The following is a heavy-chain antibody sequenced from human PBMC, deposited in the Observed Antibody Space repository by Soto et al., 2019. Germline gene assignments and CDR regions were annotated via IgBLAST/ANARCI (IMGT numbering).Heavy chain of an antibody. D-gene: IGHD3-16*01. CDR1: GGSVSSGDYY. Sequence: ASETLSLTCAVSGGSVSSGDYYWTWIRQPPGKGLEWIGYIYHSGSTYYNPSLKSRLTISLGTSKNQFSLKLSSVNAADTAVYYCSRKSGSAYYFDFWGQGTLVTVSS. CDR3: SRKSGSAYYFDF. CDR2: IYHSGST. V-gene: IGHV4-30-4*01. J-gene: IGHJ4*02.